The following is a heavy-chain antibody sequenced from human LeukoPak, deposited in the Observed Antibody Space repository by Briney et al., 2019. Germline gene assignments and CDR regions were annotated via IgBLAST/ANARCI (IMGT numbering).Heavy chain of an antibody. CDR1: GFTFSSYG. CDR3: AKDRQQLGYNWFDP. V-gene: IGHV3-30*02. Sequence: GGSLRLSCAASGFTFSSYGMHWVRQAPGKGLEWVAFIRYDGSNKYYADSVKGRFTISRDNSKNTLYLQMNSLRAEDTAVYYCAKDRQQLGYNWFDPWGQGTLVTVSS. D-gene: IGHD6-13*01. CDR2: IRYDGSNK. J-gene: IGHJ5*02.